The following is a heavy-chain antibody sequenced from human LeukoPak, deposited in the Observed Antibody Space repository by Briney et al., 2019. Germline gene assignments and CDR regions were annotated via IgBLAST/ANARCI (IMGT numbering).Heavy chain of an antibody. CDR1: GFPFSSYW. J-gene: IGHJ4*02. V-gene: IGHV3-7*01. D-gene: IGHD6-13*01. CDR2: IKQDGSEK. Sequence: GGSLGLSCAASGFPFSSYWMSWVRQAPGKGLEWVANIKQDGSEKYYMDSEKGRFTISRDNAKNSLYLHMNSLRAEDTARYYCARDRVWTVLYWGQGTLVTVSS. CDR3: ARDRVWTVLY.